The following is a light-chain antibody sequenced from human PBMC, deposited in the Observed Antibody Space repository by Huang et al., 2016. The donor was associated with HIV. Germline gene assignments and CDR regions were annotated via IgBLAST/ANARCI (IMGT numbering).Light chain of an antibody. Sequence: IRLTQSPSSLSASTGDRVTITCRATQDINNFLAGYQQRPGSVPKLRIYAASTLQSGVPSRFSGNGSGTDFTLTIGCLHSEDVATYYCQQYDIHPRTFGRGTRVDIK. CDR3: QQYDIHPRT. J-gene: IGKJ3*01. V-gene: IGKV1-8*01. CDR2: AAS. CDR1: QDINNF.